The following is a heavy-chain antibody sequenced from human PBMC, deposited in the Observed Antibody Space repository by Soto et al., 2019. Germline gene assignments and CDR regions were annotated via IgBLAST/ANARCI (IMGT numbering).Heavy chain of an antibody. V-gene: IGHV3-21*01. CDR2: ISTRGEV. CDR3: AREETAWPLAYGLDV. Sequence: GGSLRLSCAASGFSFSTYSMNWVRQAPGRVLEWVSSISTRGEVYYADSVKGRFTISRDNSKNSVSLQMNSLRGDDTAVYYCAREETAWPLAYGLDVWGQGTTVIVSS. D-gene: IGHD2-21*02. J-gene: IGHJ6*02. CDR1: GFSFSTYS.